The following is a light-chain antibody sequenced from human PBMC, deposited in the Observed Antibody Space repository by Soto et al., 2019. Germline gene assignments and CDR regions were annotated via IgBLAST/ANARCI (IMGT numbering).Light chain of an antibody. J-gene: IGKJ2*01. CDR1: QSINSE. V-gene: IGKV3-15*01. CDR2: GAS. Sequence: EIVMTQSPATLSLSPGERAALSCRASQSINSELAWYQQKPGQTPRLLIYGASTRATGVPARFTGSESGSEFTLTISGLQSEEFAVYYCQQGHNWPLTFGQGTRLEI. CDR3: QQGHNWPLT.